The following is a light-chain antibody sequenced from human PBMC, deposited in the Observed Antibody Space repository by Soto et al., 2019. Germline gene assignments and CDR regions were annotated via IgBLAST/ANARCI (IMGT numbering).Light chain of an antibody. CDR3: SSYSRSSAYV. J-gene: IGLJ1*01. Sequence: QSVLTQPASVSGSPGQSITISCTGTISDVGCYIYVSWYQQHPGKAPKLMIYEVSNRPSGVSNRLSGSKTGNTASLTISGLQAQEEAAYYCSSYSRSSAYVLGNGTKVTV. CDR1: ISDVGCYIY. V-gene: IGLV2-14*01. CDR2: EVS.